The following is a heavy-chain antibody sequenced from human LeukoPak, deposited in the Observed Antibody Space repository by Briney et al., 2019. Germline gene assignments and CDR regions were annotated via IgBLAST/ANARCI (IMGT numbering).Heavy chain of an antibody. V-gene: IGHV3-21*01. Sequence: GGSLRLSCAASGFTFSSYSMNRVRQAPGKGLEWVSSISSSSSYIYYADSVKGRFTISRDNAKNSLYLQMNSLRAEDTAVYYCAVLHIAVAGTEPLFDYWGQGTLVTVSS. CDR2: ISSSSSYI. D-gene: IGHD6-19*01. CDR1: GFTFSSYS. J-gene: IGHJ4*02. CDR3: AVLHIAVAGTEPLFDY.